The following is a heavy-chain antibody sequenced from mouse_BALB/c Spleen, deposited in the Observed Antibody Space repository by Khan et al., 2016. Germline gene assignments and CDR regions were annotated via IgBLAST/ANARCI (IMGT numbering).Heavy chain of an antibody. CDR3: NAIYYGNYIYFDY. CDR2: IDPESGDT. D-gene: IGHD2-1*01. Sequence: VRLQQSGAELVRSGASVKLSCTASAFKIKDYYIHWVKQRPEQGLEWIGWIDPESGDTEYVPKFQGKATVTADTSSNTAYLQLSSLTSEDSAVYYCNAIYYGNYIYFDYWGQGTTLTVSS. J-gene: IGHJ2*01. V-gene: IGHV14-4*02. CDR1: AFKIKDYY.